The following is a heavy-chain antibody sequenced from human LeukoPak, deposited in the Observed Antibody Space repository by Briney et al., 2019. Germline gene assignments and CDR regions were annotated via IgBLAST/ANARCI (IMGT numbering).Heavy chain of an antibody. J-gene: IGHJ4*02. Sequence: GASVKVSCKASGGTFSSYTISWVRQAPGQGLEWMGRIIPILGIANYAQKFQRRDTITADKSTSTAYMELSSLRSQNRAVYYCAGSVGTAATPSVNYWGQGTLVTVSS. V-gene: IGHV1-69*02. D-gene: IGHD2-2*02. CDR2: IIPILGIA. CDR3: AGSVGTAATPSVNY. CDR1: GGTFSSYT.